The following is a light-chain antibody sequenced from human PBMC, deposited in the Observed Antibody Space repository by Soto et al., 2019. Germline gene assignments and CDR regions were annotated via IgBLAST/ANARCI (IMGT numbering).Light chain of an antibody. Sequence: DIQLTQSPSFLSASVGDRVTITCRAIQGINNDLAWYQQKPGKAPSLLIYATSTLQSGVPSRFSGSGSGTEFTLTISSLQPEDFAAYYCQQVNSYPLTFGGGTKVDIK. J-gene: IGKJ4*02. CDR2: ATS. CDR3: QQVNSYPLT. CDR1: QGINND. V-gene: IGKV1-9*01.